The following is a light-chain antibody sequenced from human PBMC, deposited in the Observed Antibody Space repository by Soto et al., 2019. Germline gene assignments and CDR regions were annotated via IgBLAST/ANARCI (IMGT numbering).Light chain of an antibody. J-gene: IGKJ5*01. CDR3: QQYENLPT. Sequence: DIQMTQSPSSLSASVGDRLTMTCQASQDIRKCLSWYQQKPGKAPKFLIYDASNLEAGVPSRFRGSGSGTDFTFTISRLQPEDIATYYCQQYENLPTFGQGTRLEIK. V-gene: IGKV1-33*01. CDR1: QDIRKC. CDR2: DAS.